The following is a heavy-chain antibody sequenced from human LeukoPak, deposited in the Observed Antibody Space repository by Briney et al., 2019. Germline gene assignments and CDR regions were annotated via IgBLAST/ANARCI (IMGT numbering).Heavy chain of an antibody. D-gene: IGHD2-2*01. Sequence: GGSLRLSCAASGFTFSSYAMSWVRQAPGKGLEWVSAISGSGGSTYYADSVKGRFTISRDNSKNTLYLQMNSLRAEDTAVYYCANIHCSSTSCYPDYWGQGTLVTVSS. CDR1: GFTFSSYA. CDR2: ISGSGGST. V-gene: IGHV3-23*01. CDR3: ANIHCSSTSCYPDY. J-gene: IGHJ4*02.